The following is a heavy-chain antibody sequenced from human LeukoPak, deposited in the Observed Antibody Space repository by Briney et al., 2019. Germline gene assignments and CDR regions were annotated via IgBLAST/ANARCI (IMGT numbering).Heavy chain of an antibody. Sequence: PSETLSLTCAVYGGSFSGYYWSWIRQPPGKGLEWIGEINHSGSTNYNPSLKSRLTISVDTSKNQFYLKLSSVTAADTTVYYCARHGTPLSYGSGNYYKGAPFDYWGQGTLVTVSS. J-gene: IGHJ4*02. D-gene: IGHD3-10*01. CDR3: ARHGTPLSYGSGNYYKGAPFDY. V-gene: IGHV4-34*01. CDR1: GGSFSGYY. CDR2: INHSGST.